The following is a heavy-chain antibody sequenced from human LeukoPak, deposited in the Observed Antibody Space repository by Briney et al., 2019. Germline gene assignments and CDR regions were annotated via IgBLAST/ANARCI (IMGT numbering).Heavy chain of an antibody. CDR1: GGSFSGYY. Sequence: SEILSLTCAVYGGSFSGYYWSWIRQPPGKGLEWIGEINHSGSTNYNPSLKSRVTISVDTSKNQFSLKLSSVTAADTAVYYCARGRRGVATIRVRRDNWFDPWGQGTLVTVSS. J-gene: IGHJ5*02. V-gene: IGHV4-34*01. CDR3: ARGRRGVATIRVRRDNWFDP. D-gene: IGHD5-12*01. CDR2: INHSGST.